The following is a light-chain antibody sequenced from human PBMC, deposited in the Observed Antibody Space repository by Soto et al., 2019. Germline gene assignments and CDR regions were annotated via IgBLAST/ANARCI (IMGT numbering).Light chain of an antibody. CDR3: QQYNNWPSLT. J-gene: IGKJ4*01. CDR2: AAS. Sequence: EIVMTQSPATLSVSPGERATLSCRASQSVSSNLAWYQQKPGQAPRLLIFAASTRATGIPARFSGRGSGTEFTLTITSLQSEDFAVYYCQQYNNWPSLTFGGGTKVDIK. V-gene: IGKV3-15*01. CDR1: QSVSSN.